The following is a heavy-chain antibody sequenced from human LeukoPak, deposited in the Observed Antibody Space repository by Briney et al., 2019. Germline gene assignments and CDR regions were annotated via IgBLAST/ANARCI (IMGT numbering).Heavy chain of an antibody. CDR2: ISSSSSTI. CDR3: AKDPDYYDSSGYPDY. V-gene: IGHV3-48*01. CDR1: GFTFSSYR. Sequence: GGSLRLSCAASGFTFSSYRMNWVRQAPGKGLEWVSYISSSSSTIYYADSVKGRFTISRDNAKNSLYLQMNSLRAEDTAVYYCAKDPDYYDSSGYPDYWGQGTLVTVSS. D-gene: IGHD3-22*01. J-gene: IGHJ4*02.